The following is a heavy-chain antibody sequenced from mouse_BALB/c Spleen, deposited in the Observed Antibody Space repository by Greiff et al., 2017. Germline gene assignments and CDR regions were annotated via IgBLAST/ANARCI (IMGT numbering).Heavy chain of an antibody. D-gene: IGHD1-1*02. CDR1: GFNIKDTY. Sequence: EVQLQESGAELVKPGASVKLSCTASGFNIKDTYMHWVKQRPEQGLEWIGRIDPANGNTKYDPKFQGKATITADTSSNTAYLQLSSLTSEDTAVYYCALYGRFAYWGQGTLVTVSA. J-gene: IGHJ3*01. V-gene: IGHV14-3*02. CDR3: ALYGRFAY. CDR2: IDPANGNT.